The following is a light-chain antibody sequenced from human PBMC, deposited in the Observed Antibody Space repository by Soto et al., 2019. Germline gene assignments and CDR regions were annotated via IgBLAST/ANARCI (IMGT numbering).Light chain of an antibody. CDR2: DAS. J-gene: IGKJ1*01. Sequence: DIQMTQSPSTLSASVGDTVTVTCRAGQSISSWLAWYQQKPGKAPKLLIYDASSSESGVPSRFSGSGSGTEFTLTISSLQPDDFATYYCQHYNSYSEAFGQGTKV. CDR1: QSISSW. V-gene: IGKV1-5*01. CDR3: QHYNSYSEA.